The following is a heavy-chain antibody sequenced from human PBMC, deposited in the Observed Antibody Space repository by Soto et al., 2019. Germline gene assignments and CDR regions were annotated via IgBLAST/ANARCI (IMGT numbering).Heavy chain of an antibody. CDR2: INHSGST. CDR3: ARDTYNWNVRGPNAFDI. Sequence: SETLSLTCAVYGGSFSGYYWSWIRQPPGKGLEWIGEINHSGSTNYNPSLKSRVTISVDTSKNQFSLKLSSVTAADTAVYYCARDTYNWNVRGPNAFDIWGQGTMVTVS. D-gene: IGHD1-1*01. J-gene: IGHJ3*02. V-gene: IGHV4-34*01. CDR1: GGSFSGYY.